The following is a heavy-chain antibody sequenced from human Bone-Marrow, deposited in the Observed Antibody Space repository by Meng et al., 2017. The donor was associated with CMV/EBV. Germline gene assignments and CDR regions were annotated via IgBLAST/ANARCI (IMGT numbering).Heavy chain of an antibody. V-gene: IGHV3-48*03. CDR3: ARVRLMWGMDF. Sequence: GESLKISCAASGFTFSSYEMNWVRQAPGKGLEWVSYISSSGSTIYYADSVKGRFTISRDNAQNSLYLQMNSLRAEDTAVYYCARVRLMWGMDFWGQGTMVTVSS. CDR1: GFTFSSYE. D-gene: IGHD2-8*01. J-gene: IGHJ6*02. CDR2: ISSSGSTI.